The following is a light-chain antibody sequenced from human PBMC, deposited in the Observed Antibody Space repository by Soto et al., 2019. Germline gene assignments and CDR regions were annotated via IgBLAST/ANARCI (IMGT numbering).Light chain of an antibody. V-gene: IGKV1-33*01. CDR2: DAS. Sequence: DIQMTQSPSSLSASVGDRVTITCQASQDISNYVNWYQQKPGKATKLLIYDASNLETGVPSRFSGSGAGTDFTFTSSSLQPEDSATYYCQQYDNLPAFGGGTKVEIK. J-gene: IGKJ4*01. CDR1: QDISNY. CDR3: QQYDNLPA.